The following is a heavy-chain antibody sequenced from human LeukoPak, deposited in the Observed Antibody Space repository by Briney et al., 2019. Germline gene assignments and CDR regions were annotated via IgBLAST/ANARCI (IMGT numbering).Heavy chain of an antibody. J-gene: IGHJ4*02. Sequence: GGSLRLSCAASQFTFSSYAMGWVRQAPGKGLEWVACIMWDGSQIYYVDSVEGRFTISRDNAKNSLFLQMNSLRAEDTAVYYCAALDTAKVTDAGYWGQGTLVTVSS. CDR2: IMWDGSQI. D-gene: IGHD5-18*01. CDR3: AALDTAKVTDAGY. V-gene: IGHV3-7*01. CDR1: QFTFSSYA.